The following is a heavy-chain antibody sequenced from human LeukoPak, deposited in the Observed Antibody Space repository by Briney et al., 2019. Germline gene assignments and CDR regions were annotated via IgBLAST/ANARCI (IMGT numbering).Heavy chain of an antibody. V-gene: IGHV4-4*02. Sequence: SDTLSLTCGASGGSITTTNYWSWVRPSPGRGLEWIGEISLSGYTGFTPSLRGRDTMSHDESKNHLPLTLTSVTATATTFSYCSRESGPYSPFGHWGQGILVTVTT. CDR1: GGSITTTNY. CDR2: ISLSGYT. D-gene: IGHD1-26*01. J-gene: IGHJ4*02. CDR3: SRESGPYSPFGH.